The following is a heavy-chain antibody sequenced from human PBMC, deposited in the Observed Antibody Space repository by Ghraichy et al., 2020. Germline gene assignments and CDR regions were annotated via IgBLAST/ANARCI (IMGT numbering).Heavy chain of an antibody. CDR1: GGSISNSYYF. D-gene: IGHD3-22*01. V-gene: IGHV4-39*01. CDR2: IYYTGST. J-gene: IGHJ4*02. CDR3: ARRIYDGSAYYYVDS. Sequence: SETLYLTCTVSGGSISNSYYFWGWARQPPGKGLEWIGSIYYTGSTYYSPSLKSRLTISIDTSKNQFSLKLSSVTAADTAVYYCARRIYDGSAYYYVDSWGQGTLVTVSP.